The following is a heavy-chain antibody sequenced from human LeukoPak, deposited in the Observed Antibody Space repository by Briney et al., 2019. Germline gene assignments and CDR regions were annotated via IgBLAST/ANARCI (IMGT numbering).Heavy chain of an antibody. CDR1: GDSISSYY. J-gene: IGHJ6*03. CDR2: IYYSGST. CDR3: ARSATGYTPYYMDV. Sequence: SETLSLTCTVSGDSISSYYWSWIRQPPGKGLEWTGYIYYSGSTNYNPSLKSRVTISVDTSKNQFSLKLSSVTAADTAVYYCARSATGYTPYYMDVWGKGTTVTVSS. V-gene: IGHV4-59*01. D-gene: IGHD3-9*01.